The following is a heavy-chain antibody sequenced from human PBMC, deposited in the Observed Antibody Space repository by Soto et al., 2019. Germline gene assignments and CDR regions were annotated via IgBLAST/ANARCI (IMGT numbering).Heavy chain of an antibody. CDR1: GGSISSGGYS. V-gene: IGHV4-30-2*01. CDR2: IYHSGST. Sequence: SETLSLTCAVSGGSISSGGYSWSWIRQPPGKGLEWIGYIYHSGSTYYNPSLKSRVTISVARSKNQFSLKLSSVTAADTAVYYCARVLGYCSSTSCYGNRVNWFDPWGQGTLVTVSS. CDR3: ARVLGYCSSTSCYGNRVNWFDP. J-gene: IGHJ5*02. D-gene: IGHD2-2*01.